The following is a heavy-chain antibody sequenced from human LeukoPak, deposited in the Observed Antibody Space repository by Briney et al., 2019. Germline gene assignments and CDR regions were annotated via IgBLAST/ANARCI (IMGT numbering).Heavy chain of an antibody. D-gene: IGHD4-17*01. J-gene: IGHJ6*02. CDR2: IYSGGST. CDR1: GFTVSSHY. V-gene: IGHV3-53*01. Sequence: PGGSLRLSCAASGFTVSSHYISWGGQAPGKGLEWGSGIYSGGSTYYADSVQGRFTISRDNSKNTLYLQMNSLRAEDTDVYDCARTVTNPYYCYGMDVWGQGTTVTVSS. CDR3: ARTVTNPYYCYGMDV.